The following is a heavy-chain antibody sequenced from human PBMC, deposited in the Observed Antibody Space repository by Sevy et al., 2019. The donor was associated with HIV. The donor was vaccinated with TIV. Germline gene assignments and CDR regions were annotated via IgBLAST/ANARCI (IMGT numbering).Heavy chain of an antibody. V-gene: IGHV3-23*01. J-gene: IGHJ6*04. CDR3: AKGGPMYYDILTGPPGLDV. D-gene: IGHD3-9*01. CDR1: GFTFSSYA. CDR2: ISGSGGST. Sequence: GSLRLSCAASGFTFSSYAMSWVRQAPGKGLEWVSAISGSGGSTYYADSVKGRFTISRDNSKNTLYLQMNSLRAEDTAVYYCAKGGPMYYDILTGPPGLDVWGKGTTVTVSS.